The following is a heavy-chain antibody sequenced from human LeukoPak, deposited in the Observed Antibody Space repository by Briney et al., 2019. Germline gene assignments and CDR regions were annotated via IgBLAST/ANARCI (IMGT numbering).Heavy chain of an antibody. V-gene: IGHV3-74*01. CDR2: IANDGGDP. CDR3: ARDYYDSSGYYYFDY. J-gene: IGHJ4*02. CDR1: GFIFSRHW. D-gene: IGHD3-22*01. Sequence: GGSLRLSCAASGFIFSRHWMHWVRQAPGKGLVWVAHIANDGGDPIYADSVRGRFTVSRDNSKKTLYLQMNSLRVEDTAVYYCARDYYDSSGYYYFDYWGQGTLVTVSS.